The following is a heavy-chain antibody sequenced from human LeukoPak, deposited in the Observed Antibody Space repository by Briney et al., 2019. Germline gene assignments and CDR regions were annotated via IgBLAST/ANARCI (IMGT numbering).Heavy chain of an antibody. CDR2: ISGSGGST. Sequence: GGSLRLSCAASGFTFSSYAMSWVRQAPGKGLEWVSIISGSGGSTYYADSVKGRFTISRDNSKNTLYLQMNSLRVEDTAVYYCAKDRGRTWVQVANWGQGTLVTVSS. D-gene: IGHD2-15*01. CDR1: GFTFSSYA. J-gene: IGHJ4*02. CDR3: AKDRGRTWVQVAN. V-gene: IGHV3-23*01.